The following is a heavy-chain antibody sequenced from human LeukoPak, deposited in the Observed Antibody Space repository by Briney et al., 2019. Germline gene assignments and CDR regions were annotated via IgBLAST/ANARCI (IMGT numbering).Heavy chain of an antibody. CDR2: INTNTGNP. Sequence: ASVKVSCKASGGTFSSYAISWVRQAPGQGLEWMGWINTNTGNPTYAQGFTGRFVFSLDTSVSTAYLQISSLKAEDTAVYYCARGEGETAMVTNFDYWGQGTLVTVSS. CDR1: GGTFSSYA. CDR3: ARGEGETAMVTNFDY. D-gene: IGHD5-18*01. J-gene: IGHJ4*02. V-gene: IGHV7-4-1*02.